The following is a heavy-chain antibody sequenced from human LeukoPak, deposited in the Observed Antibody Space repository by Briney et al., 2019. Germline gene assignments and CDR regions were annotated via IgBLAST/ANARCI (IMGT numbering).Heavy chain of an antibody. D-gene: IGHD3-22*01. CDR3: ARCPRYYYDSSGYYRFDY. V-gene: IGHV1-18*01. CDR2: ISAYNGNT. Sequence: ASVKVSCKASGYTFTSYGISWVRQAPGQGLEWMGWISAYNGNTNYAQKLQGRVTMTTDTSTSTAYMELRSLRSDDTAVYYCARCPRYYYDSSGYYRFDYWGQGTLVTVSS. J-gene: IGHJ4*02. CDR1: GYTFTSYG.